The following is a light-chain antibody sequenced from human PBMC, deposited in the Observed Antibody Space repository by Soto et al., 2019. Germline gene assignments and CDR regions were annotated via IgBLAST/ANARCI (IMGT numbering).Light chain of an antibody. Sequence: SYELTQPPSVSVSPGQTASITCSGDKLGDKYACWYQQKPGQSPVLVIYQDIKRPSGIPERFSGSNSGNTATLTISGTQAMDEADYYCQAWDSSTAVVFGGGTKVTVL. V-gene: IGLV3-1*01. CDR3: QAWDSSTAVV. J-gene: IGLJ2*01. CDR1: KLGDKY. CDR2: QDI.